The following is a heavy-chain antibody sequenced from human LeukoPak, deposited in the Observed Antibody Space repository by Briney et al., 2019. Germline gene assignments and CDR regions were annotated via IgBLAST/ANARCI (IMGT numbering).Heavy chain of an antibody. CDR1: GGSISSSSYY. D-gene: IGHD3-22*01. V-gene: IGHV4-39*01. J-gene: IGHJ4*02. CDR3: AGPLPYDSGGYFYSDY. Sequence: SEPLSLTCTVSGGSISSSSYYWGWIRQPPGKGLEWIGSIYLSGSTYYNPSLKSRVTISVDTSKNQFSLKLSSVTAADTAVYYCAGPLPYDSGGYFYSDYWGQGTLVTVSS. CDR2: IYLSGST.